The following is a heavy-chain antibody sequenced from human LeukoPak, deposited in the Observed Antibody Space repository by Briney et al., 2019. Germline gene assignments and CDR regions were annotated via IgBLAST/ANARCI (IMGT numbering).Heavy chain of an antibody. J-gene: IGHJ6*02. CDR1: GGSISSGGYS. V-gene: IGHV4-30-2*02. CDR3: ARTSSWYLGMDV. D-gene: IGHD6-13*01. Sequence: PSQTLSLTCAVSGGSISSGGYSWSWIRQPPGKGLEWIGYIYHSGSTYYNPSLKSRVTISVDRSKNQFSLKLSSVTAADTAVYYCARTSSWYLGMDVWGQGTTVTVSS. CDR2: IYHSGST.